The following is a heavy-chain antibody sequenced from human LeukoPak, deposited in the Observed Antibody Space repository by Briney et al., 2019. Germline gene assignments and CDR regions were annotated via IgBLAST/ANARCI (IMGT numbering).Heavy chain of an antibody. CDR2: ISYDGSNK. Sequence: GGSLRLSCAASGFTFSSYAMHWVRQAPGKGLEWVAVISYDGSNKYYADSVKGRFTISRDNSKNTLYLQMNSLRAEDTAVYYCARVEEQLWLYYFDYWGQGTLVTVSS. V-gene: IGHV3-30-3*01. J-gene: IGHJ4*02. CDR1: GFTFSSYA. CDR3: ARVEEQLWLYYFDY. D-gene: IGHD5-18*01.